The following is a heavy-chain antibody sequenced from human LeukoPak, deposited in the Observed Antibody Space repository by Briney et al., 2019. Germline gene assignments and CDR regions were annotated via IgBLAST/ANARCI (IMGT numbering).Heavy chain of an antibody. D-gene: IGHD6-19*01. J-gene: IGHJ4*02. CDR1: GFTLRSYT. Sequence: PGGSLRLSCAASGFTLRSYTMNWVRQAPGKGLEWVSSIGISSNKIYYADSVKGRFIISRDNAKNSLYLRAEDTALYYCAKDIGPYSSGFPFDYWGQGTLVTVSS. CDR3: AKDIGPYSSGFPFDY. CDR2: IGISSNKI. V-gene: IGHV3-21*04.